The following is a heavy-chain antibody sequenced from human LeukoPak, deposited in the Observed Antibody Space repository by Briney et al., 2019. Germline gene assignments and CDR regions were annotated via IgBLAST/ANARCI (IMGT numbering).Heavy chain of an antibody. CDR3: AKDREGSSWFDY. J-gene: IGHJ4*02. Sequence: GRSLRLSCAASGFTFSSYGMHWVRQAPGKGLEWVAVISYDGSNKYYADSVKGRFTISRDSSKNTLYLQMNSLRAEDTAVYYCAKDREGSSWFDYWGQGTLVTVSS. D-gene: IGHD6-13*01. V-gene: IGHV3-30*18. CDR2: ISYDGSNK. CDR1: GFTFSSYG.